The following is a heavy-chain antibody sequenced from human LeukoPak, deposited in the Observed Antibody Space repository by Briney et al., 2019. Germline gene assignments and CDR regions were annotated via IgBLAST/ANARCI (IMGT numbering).Heavy chain of an antibody. J-gene: IGHJ4*02. CDR2: ISGSGGST. D-gene: IGHD3-3*01. CDR1: GFTFSSYA. Sequence: GGSLRLSCAASGFTFSSYAMSWVRQAPGKGLEWVSAISGSGGSTYYADSVKGRFTISRDNAKNSLYLQMNSLRAEDTAVYYCARQLTIFGVVNFDYWGQGTLVTVSS. CDR3: ARQLTIFGVVNFDY. V-gene: IGHV3-23*01.